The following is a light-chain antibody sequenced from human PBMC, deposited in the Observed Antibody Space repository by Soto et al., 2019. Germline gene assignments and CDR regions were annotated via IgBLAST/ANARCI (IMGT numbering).Light chain of an antibody. J-gene: IGKJ2*01. CDR3: QHYSSSPPDT. CDR2: GAS. Sequence: EIVLTQSPGTLSLYPGERATLSCRASQSVSSSYLAWYQQKPGQAPRLLIYGASSRATGIPDRFSGSGSGTDFTLTISRLEPEDFAVYYCQHYSSSPPDTFGQGTKLEIK. V-gene: IGKV3-20*01. CDR1: QSVSSSY.